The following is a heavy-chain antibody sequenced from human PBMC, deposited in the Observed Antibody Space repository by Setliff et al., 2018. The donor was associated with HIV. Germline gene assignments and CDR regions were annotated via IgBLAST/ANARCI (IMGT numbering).Heavy chain of an antibody. Sequence: PSETLSLTCTVSGGSISSHFWSWIRQPPGKGLEWIGYVSHSGSTSYNPSLNSRVTMSVDTSRDQFSLKVRSVTAADTAVYYCARMRGRAVLSYYFDHWGQGRLVTVSS. CDR3: ARMRGRAVLSYYFDH. D-gene: IGHD6-19*01. V-gene: IGHV4-59*11. J-gene: IGHJ4*02. CDR2: VSHSGST. CDR1: GGSISSHF.